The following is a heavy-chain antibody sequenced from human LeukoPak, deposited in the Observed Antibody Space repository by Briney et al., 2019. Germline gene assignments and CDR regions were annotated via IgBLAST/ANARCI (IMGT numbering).Heavy chain of an antibody. Sequence: GGSVRLSCAASGFTFSNGWMSWVGQARGKGGEWMGRIKSNSNGGTTDFAAPVSGRFTISRDHSQDPLYLQINSLKTDDTGVYYCSTDFMVETGKFWYFDLWGRGTLVTVSS. CDR2: IKSNSNGGTT. D-gene: IGHD2-21*02. J-gene: IGHJ2*01. CDR1: GFTFSNGW. CDR3: STDFMVETGKFWYFDL. V-gene: IGHV3-15*01.